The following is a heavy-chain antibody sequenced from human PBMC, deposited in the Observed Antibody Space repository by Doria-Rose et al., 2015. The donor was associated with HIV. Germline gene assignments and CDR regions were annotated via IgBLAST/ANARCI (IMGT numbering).Heavy chain of an antibody. CDR2: IFSDDER. CDR3: ARIKSSRWYHKYYFDF. J-gene: IGHJ4*02. D-gene: IGHD6-13*01. Sequence: QVQLVQSGPVLVKPAETLTLTCTVSGVSLSSPGMGVSWIRQPPGKALEWLAYIFSDDERSYKTSLNSRLTISRGTSKSQVVLTMTDMDPVDTATYYCARIKSSRWYHKYYFDFWGQGTLVIVSA. V-gene: IGHV2-26*01. CDR1: GVSLSSPGMG.